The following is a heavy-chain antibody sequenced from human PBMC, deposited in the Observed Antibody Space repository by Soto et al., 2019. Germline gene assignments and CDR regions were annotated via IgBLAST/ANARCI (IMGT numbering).Heavy chain of an antibody. Sequence: ASVKVSCKASGYTFTNYGISWVRQALGQGLEWIGWISAYNGKIDYAQKVQGRVTLTTDTSTSIAFMELRRLRSDDAAEYYCARETIPQINYYGTDVWGQGTTVTVSS. CDR1: GYTFTNYG. D-gene: IGHD3-3*01. CDR3: ARETIPQINYYGTDV. V-gene: IGHV1-18*01. CDR2: ISAYNGKI. J-gene: IGHJ6*02.